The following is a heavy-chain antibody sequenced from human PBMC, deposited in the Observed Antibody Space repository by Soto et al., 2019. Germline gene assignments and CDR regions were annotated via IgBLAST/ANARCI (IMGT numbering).Heavy chain of an antibody. CDR1: GGSISSSNW. Sequence: QVQLQESGPGLVKPSGTLSLTCAVSGGSISSSNWWSWVRQPPGKGLEWIGEIYHSGGTNYNPSLKSRVSISADKAKNQCSLKQSSVTAADTAVYYCAVGTNDYGYYDGYYYYGMDVWGQGTTVTVSS. J-gene: IGHJ6*02. CDR3: AVGTNDYGYYDGYYYYGMDV. D-gene: IGHD4-17*01. CDR2: IYHSGGT. V-gene: IGHV4-4*02.